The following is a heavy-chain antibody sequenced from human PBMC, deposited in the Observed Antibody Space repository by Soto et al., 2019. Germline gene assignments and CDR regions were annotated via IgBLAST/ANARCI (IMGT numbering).Heavy chain of an antibody. V-gene: IGHV4-39*01. CDR3: AGSPALWRYERD. D-gene: IGHD5-12*01. J-gene: IGHJ4*02. CDR1: GGSISSSSYY. Sequence: QLQLQESGPGLVKPSETLSLTCTVSGGSISSSSYYWGWIRQPPGKGLEWIGSIYYSGDTYYNPSLKSRVPISVDTSKNQFSLKLSSVTAADTAVYYCAGSPALWRYERDWGQGTLVTVSS. CDR2: IYYSGDT.